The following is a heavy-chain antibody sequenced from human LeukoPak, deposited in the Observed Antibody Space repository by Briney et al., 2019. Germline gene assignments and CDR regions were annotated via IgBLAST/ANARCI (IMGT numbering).Heavy chain of an antibody. D-gene: IGHD3-22*01. J-gene: IGHJ3*02. V-gene: IGHV4-59*01. CDR2: IYYNGIT. Sequence: SETLPLTCTVSGGSISPYYWSWIRQPPGKGLEWIGYIYYNGITSYKPCLKGRVTISVDTSKKQFALKLSSVTDADTAVHYCARGYYYDNSGYPDALDIWGQGTMVTVSS. CDR3: ARGYYYDNSGYPDALDI. CDR1: GGSISPYY.